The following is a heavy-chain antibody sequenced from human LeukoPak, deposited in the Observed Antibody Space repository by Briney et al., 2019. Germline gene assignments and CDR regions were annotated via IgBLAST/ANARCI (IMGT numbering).Heavy chain of an antibody. CDR3: ARVHATGYFSLDLGY. V-gene: IGHV1-2*02. CDR1: GYTFTGYF. J-gene: IGHJ4*02. D-gene: IGHD3-9*01. Sequence: GASVKDSCKASGYTFTGYFMHWVRQAPGQGLDWMGWINPNTGSTKYAQKFQGRVTMTRDTSIGTAYMELSTVTSDDTAVYFCARVHATGYFSLDLGYWGQGTLVTVSS. CDR2: INPNTGST.